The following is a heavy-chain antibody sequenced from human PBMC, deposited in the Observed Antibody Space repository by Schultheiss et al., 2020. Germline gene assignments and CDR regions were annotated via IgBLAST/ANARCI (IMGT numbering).Heavy chain of an antibody. CDR1: GGSISSDGFY. D-gene: IGHD2-15*01. Sequence: SETLSLTCTVSGGSISSDGFYWGWIRQPPGKGLEWIGYVHHSWATNYKPSLKSRVTISVDTSKNQFSLKLSSVTAADTAVYYCARSLYCSGGSCGFFDYWGQGTLVTVSS. V-gene: IGHV4-61*05. CDR2: VHHSWAT. J-gene: IGHJ4*02. CDR3: ARSLYCSGGSCGFFDY.